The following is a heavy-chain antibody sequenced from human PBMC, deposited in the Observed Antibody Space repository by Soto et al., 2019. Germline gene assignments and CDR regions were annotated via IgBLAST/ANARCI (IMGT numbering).Heavy chain of an antibody. CDR1: GFTFDDYT. Sequence: GGSLRLSCAASGFTFDDYTMHWVRQAPGKGLEWVSLISWDGGSTYYADSVKGRFTISRDNSKNSLYLQMNSLRTEDTALYYCARGGFGDPYYFDYWGQGTLVTVSS. D-gene: IGHD3-10*01. CDR3: ARGGFGDPYYFDY. J-gene: IGHJ4*02. V-gene: IGHV3-43*01. CDR2: ISWDGGST.